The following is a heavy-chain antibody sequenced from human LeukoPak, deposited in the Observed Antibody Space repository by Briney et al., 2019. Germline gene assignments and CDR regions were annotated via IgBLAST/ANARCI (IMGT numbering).Heavy chain of an antibody. CDR1: GGSISSGDYY. D-gene: IGHD6-6*01. Sequence: SQTLSLTCTVSGGSISSGDYYWSWTRQPPGKGLEWIGYIYYSGSTYYNPSLKSRVTISVDTSKNQFSLKLSSVTAADTAVYYCARGDGAARRGYYYYYMDVWGKGTTVTVSS. CDR2: IYYSGST. V-gene: IGHV4-30-4*08. J-gene: IGHJ6*03. CDR3: ARGDGAARRGYYYYYMDV.